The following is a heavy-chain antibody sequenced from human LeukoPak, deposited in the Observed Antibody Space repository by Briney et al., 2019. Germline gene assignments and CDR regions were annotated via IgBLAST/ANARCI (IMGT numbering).Heavy chain of an antibody. CDR1: GGSISSSSYY. V-gene: IGHV4-39*01. CDR3: ARLYFDLRGWFDP. D-gene: IGHD3-3*01. Sequence: SETLSLTCTVSGGSISSSSYYWGWIRQPPGKGLEWIGSIYYSGSTYYNPSLESRVTISVDTSKNQFSLKLSSVTAADTAVYYCARLYFDLRGWFDPWGQGTLVTVSS. CDR2: IYYSGST. J-gene: IGHJ5*02.